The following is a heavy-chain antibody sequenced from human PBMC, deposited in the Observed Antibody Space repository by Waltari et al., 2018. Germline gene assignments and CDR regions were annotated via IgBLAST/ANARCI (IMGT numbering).Heavy chain of an antibody. CDR1: GYSFTDTY. D-gene: IGHD1-26*01. V-gene: IGHV1-2*02. J-gene: IGHJ3*01. CDR3: ARDRGVGATSDAFDV. CDR2: INPKSGGT. Sequence: QVQLVQSGAEVKTSGASVKVSCKASGYSFTDTYIHWVRQAPGQGLEWMGWINPKSGGTKYAQKFQGRVTMTRDTSISTAYMEVSRLRSDDTAVYYCARDRGVGATSDAFDVWGQGTMVAVSS.